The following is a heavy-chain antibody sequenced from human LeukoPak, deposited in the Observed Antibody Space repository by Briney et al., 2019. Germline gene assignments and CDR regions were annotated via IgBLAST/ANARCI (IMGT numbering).Heavy chain of an antibody. J-gene: IGHJ4*02. D-gene: IGHD4-11*01. V-gene: IGHV3-11*04. CDR2: ISSSGSTI. CDR3: ARASTVTTTTPLFDY. Sequence: GGSLRLSCAASGFTFSDYYMSWIRQAPGKGLEWVSYISSSGSTIYYADSVKGRFTISRDNAKNSLYLQMNSLRAEDTAVYYCARASTVTTTTPLFDYWGQGTLVTVSS. CDR1: GFTFSDYY.